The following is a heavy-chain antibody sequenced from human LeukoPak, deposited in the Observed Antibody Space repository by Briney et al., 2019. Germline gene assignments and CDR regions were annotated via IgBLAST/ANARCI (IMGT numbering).Heavy chain of an antibody. J-gene: IGHJ5*02. CDR2: IIPIFGIA. Sequence: SVKSSCTASGDTFSSYAISSVRQAPGHRLERIGKIIPIFGIANYAQKFQGRVTITPDKSTSTAYMELSSLRSDDTAVYYCARYTVTTSGWFDHWGQETLVTVSS. CDR1: GDTFSSYA. V-gene: IGHV1-69*04. D-gene: IGHD4-17*01. CDR3: ARYTVTTSGWFDH.